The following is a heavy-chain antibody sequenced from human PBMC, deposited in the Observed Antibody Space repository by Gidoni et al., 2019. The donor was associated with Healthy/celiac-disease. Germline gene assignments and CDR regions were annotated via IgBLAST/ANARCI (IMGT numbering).Heavy chain of an antibody. Sequence: QLQLQESGPGLVKPSETLSLTCTVSGGSISRSSYYWGWIRQPPGKGLEWIGSSYYSGSTYYNPSLKSRVTISVDTSKNQFSLKLSSVTAADTAVYYCARTNVLRFLDPVTMGYYYGMDVWGQGTTVTVSS. CDR1: GGSISRSSYY. J-gene: IGHJ6*02. CDR3: ARTNVLRFLDPVTMGYYYGMDV. V-gene: IGHV4-39*01. D-gene: IGHD3-3*01. CDR2: SYYSGST.